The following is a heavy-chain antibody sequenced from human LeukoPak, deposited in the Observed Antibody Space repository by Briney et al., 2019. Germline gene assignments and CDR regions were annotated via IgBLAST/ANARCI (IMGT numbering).Heavy chain of an antibody. Sequence: PSETLSLTCTVSGGSISSYYWSWIRQPPGKGLEWIGYIYYSGSTNYNPSLKSRVTISVDTSKTQYSLQLSSVTAADTAVYYCARGGIAAAGTNWFDPWGQGTLVTVSS. D-gene: IGHD6-13*01. CDR1: GGSISSYY. J-gene: IGHJ5*02. CDR3: ARGGIAAAGTNWFDP. V-gene: IGHV4-59*01. CDR2: IYYSGST.